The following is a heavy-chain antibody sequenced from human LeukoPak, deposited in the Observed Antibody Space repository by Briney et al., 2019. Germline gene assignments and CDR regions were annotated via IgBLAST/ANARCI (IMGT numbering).Heavy chain of an antibody. Sequence: PGGPLILSCVASGFDLSAYTMNWVRQAPGKELEWVSSITGNSHYIYYADSVKGRFNISRDNAQNSLFLQMNSLRAEDTAVYYCARDQGRAWGRGILVTVSS. V-gene: IGHV3-21*01. CDR3: ARDQGRA. CDR1: GFDLSAYT. J-gene: IGHJ5*02. CDR2: ITGNSHYI.